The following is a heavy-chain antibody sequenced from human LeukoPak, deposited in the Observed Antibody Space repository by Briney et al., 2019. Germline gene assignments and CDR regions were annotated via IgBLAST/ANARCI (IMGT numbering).Heavy chain of an antibody. CDR3: ATAGRLSYYFDY. D-gene: IGHD6-6*01. CDR2: ISVSGDNT. CDR1: GFSVSTYA. J-gene: IGHJ4*02. Sequence: GGSLRLSCTASGFSVSTYAMNWVRQAPGKGLEWVSGISVSGDNTYYADSVKGRFTISRDNSRNTLYLQMSSLRAEDTAVYYCATAGRLSYYFDYWGQGTLVTVSS. V-gene: IGHV3-23*01.